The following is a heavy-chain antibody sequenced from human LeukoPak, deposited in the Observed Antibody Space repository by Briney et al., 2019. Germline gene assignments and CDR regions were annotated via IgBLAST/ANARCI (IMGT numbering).Heavy chain of an antibody. CDR3: ARARNKWEGGFDY. V-gene: IGHV1-2*02. CDR1: GYTFTSYG. J-gene: IGHJ4*02. Sequence: GASVKVSCKASGYTFTSYGISWVRQAPGQGLEWMGWINPNTGRTNYAQNFQGRVTMTSDTSISTAYMELNSLRSDDTAVYYCARARNKWEGGFDYWGQGTPVTVSS. CDR2: INPNTGRT. D-gene: IGHD1-26*01.